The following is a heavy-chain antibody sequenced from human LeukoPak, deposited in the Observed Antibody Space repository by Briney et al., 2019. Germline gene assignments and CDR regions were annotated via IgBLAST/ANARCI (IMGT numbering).Heavy chain of an antibody. Sequence: GASVKVSCKASGYTFTGYYMHWVRQAPGQGLEWMGWINPNSGGTNYAQKFQGRVTMTRDTSISTAYMELSRLRSDDTAVYHCARDYYGSGSYYNPIDYWGQGTLVTVSS. V-gene: IGHV1-2*02. D-gene: IGHD3-10*01. CDR2: INPNSGGT. CDR3: ARDYYGSGSYYNPIDY. J-gene: IGHJ4*02. CDR1: GYTFTGYY.